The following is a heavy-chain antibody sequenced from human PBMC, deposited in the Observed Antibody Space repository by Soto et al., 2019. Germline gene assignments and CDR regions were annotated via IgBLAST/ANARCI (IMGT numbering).Heavy chain of an antibody. V-gene: IGHV4-59*01. Sequence: QVQLQESGPGLVKPSETLSLTCTVSGGSISSYYWSWIRQPPGKGLEWIGYIYYSGSTNYNPSLKSRATISVDTSKTQFSLKLRSVTAADTAVYYCARTYGGYYDYWGQGTLVTVSS. CDR2: IYYSGST. J-gene: IGHJ4*02. D-gene: IGHD2-8*01. CDR3: ARTYGGYYDY. CDR1: GGSISSYY.